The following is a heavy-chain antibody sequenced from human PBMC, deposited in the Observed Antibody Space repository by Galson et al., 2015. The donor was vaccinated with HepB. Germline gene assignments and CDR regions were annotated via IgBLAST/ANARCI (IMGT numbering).Heavy chain of an antibody. CDR3: ARDVYYGYGMDV. J-gene: IGHJ6*02. D-gene: IGHD3-10*01. V-gene: IGHV3-48*02. CDR2: ISRSNSTI. Sequence: SLRLSCAASGFTFSSYSMNWVRQAPGKGLEWVSYISRSNSTIYYRDSVKGRFTISRDNGKNSVYLQMNSLRDEDTAVYYCARDVYYGYGMDVWGQGTTVTVSS. CDR1: GFTFSSYS.